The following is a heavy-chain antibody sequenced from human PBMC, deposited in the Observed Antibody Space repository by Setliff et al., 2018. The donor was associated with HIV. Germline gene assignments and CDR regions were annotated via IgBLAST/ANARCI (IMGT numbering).Heavy chain of an antibody. V-gene: IGHV4-38-2*01. CDR3: ARLDSIGPGY. J-gene: IGHJ4*02. CDR2: IYHSGST. CDR1: GYSISSGYY. Sequence: ETLSLTCAVSGYSISSGYYWGWIRQPPGKGLEWIGTIYHSGSTYFNSSLKGRVTISIDTSKNQFSLRLKSVTAADTAVYFCARLDSIGPGYWGQGTLVTVPQ.